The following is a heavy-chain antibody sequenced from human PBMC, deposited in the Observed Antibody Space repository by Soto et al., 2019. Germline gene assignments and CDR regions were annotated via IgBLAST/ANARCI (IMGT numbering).Heavy chain of an antibody. D-gene: IGHD1-26*01. CDR2: IVVGSGNT. J-gene: IGHJ4*02. CDR1: GFTFTSSA. V-gene: IGHV1-58*01. CDR3: AASEATSGSYYYLDY. Sequence: QMQLVQSGPEVKKPGTSVKVSCKASGFTFTSSAVQWVRQARGQRLEWIGWIVVGSGNTNYAQKFQERVTITRDMSTSTADMELSSLGSEDTAVYYCAASEATSGSYYYLDYWGQGTLVTVSS.